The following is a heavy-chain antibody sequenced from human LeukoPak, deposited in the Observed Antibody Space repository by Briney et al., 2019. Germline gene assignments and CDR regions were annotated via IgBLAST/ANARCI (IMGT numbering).Heavy chain of an antibody. V-gene: IGHV3-66*02. D-gene: IGHD5-18*01. Sequence: GGSLRLSCAASGFTVSSNYMSWVRQAPGKGLEWVSVIYSGGSTYYADSVKGRFTISSDNSKNTLYLQMNSLRAEDTAVYYCARGLIQLWLDYWGQGTLVTVSS. CDR1: GFTVSSNY. J-gene: IGHJ4*02. CDR2: IYSGGST. CDR3: ARGLIQLWLDY.